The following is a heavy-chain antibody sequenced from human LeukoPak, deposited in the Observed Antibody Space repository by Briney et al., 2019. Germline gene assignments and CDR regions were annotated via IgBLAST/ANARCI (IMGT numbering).Heavy chain of an antibody. CDR2: ISYDGSNK. V-gene: IGHV3-30*03. Sequence: PGGSLRLSCAASGFTFSSYGMHWVRQAPGKGLEWVAVISYDGSNKYYAGSVKGRFTISRDNSKNTLYLRMNSLRAEDTAVYYCASHPFFIGDTAMRDYWGQGTLVTVSS. J-gene: IGHJ4*02. CDR1: GFTFSSYG. D-gene: IGHD5-18*01. CDR3: ASHPFFIGDTAMRDY.